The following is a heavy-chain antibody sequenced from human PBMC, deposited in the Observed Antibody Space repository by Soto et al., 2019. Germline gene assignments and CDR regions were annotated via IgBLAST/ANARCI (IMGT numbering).Heavy chain of an antibody. Sequence: SVHRACTGSAATFSSHAMSWVRQAPGQGRAWMGGTIPIFGTANYAQKFQGRVTITADESTSTAYMELSSLRSEDTAVYYCAGAYWCIAARRCSYFAYLG. J-gene: IGHJ4*03. V-gene: IGHV1-69*13. CDR3: AGAYWCIAARRCSYFAY. D-gene: IGHD6-6*01. CDR2: TIPIFGTA. CDR1: AATFSSHA.